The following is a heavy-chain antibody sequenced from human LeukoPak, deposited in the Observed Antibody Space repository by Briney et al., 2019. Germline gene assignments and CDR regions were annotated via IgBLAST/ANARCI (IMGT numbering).Heavy chain of an antibody. D-gene: IGHD4-23*01. V-gene: IGHV4-34*01. CDR2: INHSGST. CDR3: ARGHNSARRDFDY. J-gene: IGHJ4*02. Sequence: KPSETLSLTCAVYGGPFSGYYWSWIRQPPGKGLEWIGEINHSGSTNYNPSLKSRVTMSVDTSKNQFSLKLSSVTAADTAVYYCARGHNSARRDFDYWGQGTLVTVSS. CDR1: GGPFSGYY.